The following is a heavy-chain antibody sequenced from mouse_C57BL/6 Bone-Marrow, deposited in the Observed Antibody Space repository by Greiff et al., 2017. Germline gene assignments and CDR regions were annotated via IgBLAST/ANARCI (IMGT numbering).Heavy chain of an antibody. Sequence: QVQLQQPGAELVKPGASVKLSCKASGYTFTSYWMQWVKQRPGQGLEWIGEIDPSDSYTNYNQKFKGKATLTVDTSSSTAYMQLSSLTSEDSAVYYCARSPYGSIRYFDYWGQGTTLTVSS. CDR2: IDPSDSYT. V-gene: IGHV1-50*01. CDR3: ARSPYGSIRYFDY. D-gene: IGHD1-1*01. J-gene: IGHJ2*01. CDR1: GYTFTSYW.